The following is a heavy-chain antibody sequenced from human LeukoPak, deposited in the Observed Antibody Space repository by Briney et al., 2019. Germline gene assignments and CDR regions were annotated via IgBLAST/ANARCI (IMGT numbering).Heavy chain of an antibody. J-gene: IGHJ3*02. CDR3: VRSGYCYGGTCHSGAFDI. CDR1: GYTFTSYD. V-gene: IGHV1-18*01. D-gene: IGHD2-15*01. Sequence: ASVKVSCKASGYTFTSYDISWVRQAPGQGLEWMGWISAYNGNTNYAQKLQGRVTMTTDTSTSTAYMELRSLRSDDTAVYYCVRSGYCYGGTCHSGAFDIWGQGTVVTVSS. CDR2: ISAYNGNT.